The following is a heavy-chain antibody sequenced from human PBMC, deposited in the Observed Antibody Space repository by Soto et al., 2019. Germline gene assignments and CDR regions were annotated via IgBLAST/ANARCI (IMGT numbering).Heavy chain of an antibody. D-gene: IGHD3-10*01. V-gene: IGHV4-34*01. CDR1: GGSFSGYY. Sequence: SETLSLTCAVYGGSFSGYYWSWIRQPPGKGLEWIGEINHSGSTNYNPSLKSRVTISVDTSKNQFSLKLSSVTAADTAVYYCARGGGIITMVRGDSDYWGQGTLVTVSS. CDR2: INHSGST. CDR3: ARGGGIITMVRGDSDY. J-gene: IGHJ4*02.